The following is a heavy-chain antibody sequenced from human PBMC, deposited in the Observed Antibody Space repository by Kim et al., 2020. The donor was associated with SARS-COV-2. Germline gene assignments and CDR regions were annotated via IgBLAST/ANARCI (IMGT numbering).Heavy chain of an antibody. CDR2: ISSSSSYI. V-gene: IGHV3-21*01. D-gene: IGHD3-22*01. CDR1: GFTFSSYS. Sequence: GGSLRLSCAASGFTFSSYSMNWVRQAPGKGLEWVSSISSSSSYIYYADSVKGRFTISRDNAKNSLYLQMNSLRAEDTAVYYCARGLTMIVVVSYYYYGMDVWGQGTTVTVSS. J-gene: IGHJ6*02. CDR3: ARGLTMIVVVSYYYYGMDV.